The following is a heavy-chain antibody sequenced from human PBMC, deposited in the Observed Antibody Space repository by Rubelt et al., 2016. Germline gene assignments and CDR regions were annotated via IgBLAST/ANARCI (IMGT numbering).Heavy chain of an antibody. J-gene: IGHJ4*02. CDR3: ARELGSGYYFFDY. Sequence: QVQLVQSGSELRKPGASVKVSCKASGYPFTTSAVNWVRQAPGQGLEWMVWINTNTGTPIYAQGLTGRFVFSLDTSVRTAYLQINSLKAEDTAMYYCARELGSGYYFFDYWGQGTLVTVSS. CDR1: GYPFTTSA. CDR2: INTNTGTP. V-gene: IGHV7-4-1*02. D-gene: IGHD5-12*01.